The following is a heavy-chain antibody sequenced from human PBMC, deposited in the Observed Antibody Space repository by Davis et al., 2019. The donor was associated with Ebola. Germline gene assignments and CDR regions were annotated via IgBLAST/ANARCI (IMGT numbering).Heavy chain of an antibody. CDR3: ASPHQIRGRNYFDC. CDR2: IHHSGST. J-gene: IGHJ4*02. V-gene: IGHV4-34*01. CDR1: GESFSAYY. Sequence: PSETLSLTCAVYGESFSAYYWNWIRQSPGKGLEWIGEIHHSGSTNSNPSLKSRVTISINSSKNHFSLELSSVTSADTAVYYCASPHQIRGRNYFDCWGQGTLVTVSS. D-gene: IGHD3/OR15-3a*01.